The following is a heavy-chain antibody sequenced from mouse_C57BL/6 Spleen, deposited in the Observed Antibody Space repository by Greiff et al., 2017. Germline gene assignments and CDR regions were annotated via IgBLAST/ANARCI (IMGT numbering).Heavy chain of an antibody. D-gene: IGHD1-1*01. V-gene: IGHV5-4*01. J-gene: IGHJ2*01. CDR1: GFTFSSYA. CDR3: AREGNIYYGSSYLDY. CDR2: ISDGGSYT. Sequence: EVQLVESGGGLVKPGGSLKLSCAASGFTFSSYAMSWVRQTPEKRLEWVATISDGGSYTYYPDNVKGRFTISRDNAKNNLYLQMSHLKSEDTAMYYCAREGNIYYGSSYLDYWGQGTTLTVSS.